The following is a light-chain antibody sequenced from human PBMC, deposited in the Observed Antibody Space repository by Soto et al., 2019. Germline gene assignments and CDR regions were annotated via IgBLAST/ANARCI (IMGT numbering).Light chain of an antibody. Sequence: QSALTQPPSVSGAPGQRVTISCTESSSNIEADYDVHWYQQLPGTAPKLLIYDNTNRPSGVPDRFSGSKSGTSASLAITGLQAEDEADYYCQSYDSSLSSVVFGGGTKLTVL. CDR1: SSNIEADYD. J-gene: IGLJ2*01. CDR3: QSYDSSLSSVV. V-gene: IGLV1-40*01. CDR2: DNT.